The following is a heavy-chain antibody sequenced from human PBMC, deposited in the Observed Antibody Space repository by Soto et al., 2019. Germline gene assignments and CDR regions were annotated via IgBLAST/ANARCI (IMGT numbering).Heavy chain of an antibody. CDR2: IYYSGST. D-gene: IGHD5-18*01. CDR1: GASITTDNYY. CDR3: ARANGYSDRGIDY. J-gene: IGHJ4*02. V-gene: IGHV4-31*03. Sequence: QVQLQESGPGLVKPSQTLSLTCTVSGASITTDNYYWSWVRQHPGKGLEWIGYIYYSGSTHYNPSLKSRVTILADTSKNHFSLKLTSVTAAATAVYYCARANGYSDRGIDYWGQGTLVTVSS.